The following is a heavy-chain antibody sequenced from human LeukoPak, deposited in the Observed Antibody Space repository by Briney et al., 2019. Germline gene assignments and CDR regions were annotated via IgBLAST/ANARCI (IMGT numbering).Heavy chain of an antibody. CDR1: GYTLTELS. CDR2: FDPEDGET. CDR3: AREGSYSADYGNWGY. V-gene: IGHV1-24*01. Sequence: GASVKVSCKVSGYTLTELSMHWVRQAPGKGLEWMGGFDPEDGETIYAQKFQGRVTMTTDTSTSTAYMELRSLRSDDTAVYYCAREGSYSADYGNWGYWGQGTLVTVSS. D-gene: IGHD4-17*01. J-gene: IGHJ4*02.